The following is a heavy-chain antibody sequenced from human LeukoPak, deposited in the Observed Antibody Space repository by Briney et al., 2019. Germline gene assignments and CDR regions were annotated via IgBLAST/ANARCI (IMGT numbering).Heavy chain of an antibody. CDR3: AKGIEYSSSVSFDY. CDR2: ISGSGGST. CDR1: GFTFSSYA. J-gene: IGHJ4*02. Sequence: GGSLRLSCAASGFTFSSYAMGWVRHAPGGGVEWVSAISGSGGSTYYADSVKGRFTISRENSKNTLYLQMNSLRAEDTAVYYCAKGIEYSSSVSFDYWGQGTLVTVSS. D-gene: IGHD6-6*01. V-gene: IGHV3-23*01.